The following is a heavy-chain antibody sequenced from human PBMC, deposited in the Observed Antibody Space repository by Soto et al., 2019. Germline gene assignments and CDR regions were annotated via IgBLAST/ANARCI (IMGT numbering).Heavy chain of an antibody. D-gene: IGHD5-18*01. V-gene: IGHV3-21*01. J-gene: IGHJ3*02. Sequence: PGGSLRLSCAASGFTFSSYSMNWVRQAPGKGLEWVSSISSSSSYIYYADSVKGRFTISRDNAKNSLYLQMNGLRAEDTAVYYCARDRLGYSYGDDAFDIWGQGTMVTVSS. CDR2: ISSSSSYI. CDR1: GFTFSSYS. CDR3: ARDRLGYSYGDDAFDI.